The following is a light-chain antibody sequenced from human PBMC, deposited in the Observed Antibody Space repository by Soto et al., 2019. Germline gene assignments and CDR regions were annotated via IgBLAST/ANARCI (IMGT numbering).Light chain of an antibody. V-gene: IGLV2-23*01. Sequence: QSVLTQPASVSGSPGQSITISCTGSSGDIGSSHFVSWYQQLPGKAPKLIIYEGSKRPSGVSDRFSGSKSGNTASLTISGLQADDEAHYYCCSYAGSGTSVVFGGGTKLTVL. CDR2: EGS. CDR3: CSYAGSGTSVV. CDR1: SGDIGSSHF. J-gene: IGLJ2*01.